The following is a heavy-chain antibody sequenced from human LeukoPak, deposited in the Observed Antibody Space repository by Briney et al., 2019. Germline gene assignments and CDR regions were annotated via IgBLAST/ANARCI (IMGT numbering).Heavy chain of an antibody. D-gene: IGHD3-10*01. CDR2: INPNSGGT. CDR1: GYTSTGYY. CDR3: ARDGELWFGEWLSLNYGMDV. Sequence: ASVKVSCKASGYTSTGYYMHWVRQAPGQGLEWMGWINPNSGGTNYTQKFQGRVTMTRDTSISTAYMELSRLRSDDTAVYYCARDGELWFGEWLSLNYGMDVWGQGTTVTVSS. V-gene: IGHV1-2*02. J-gene: IGHJ6*02.